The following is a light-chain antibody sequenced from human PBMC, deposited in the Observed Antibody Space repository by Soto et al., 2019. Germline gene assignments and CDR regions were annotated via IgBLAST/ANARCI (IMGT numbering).Light chain of an antibody. CDR3: QQFNTYWT. J-gene: IGKJ1*01. V-gene: IGKV1-5*03. CDR2: KAS. CDR1: QSISIW. Sequence: DIQLTQSPVTLSASVGDRVTLTCRASQSISIWLAWYQQKPGKAPKLLIYKASTLASGVPSRFSGSGSGTEFTLTISSLQPDDVATYYCQQFNTYWTFGQGTKVDMK.